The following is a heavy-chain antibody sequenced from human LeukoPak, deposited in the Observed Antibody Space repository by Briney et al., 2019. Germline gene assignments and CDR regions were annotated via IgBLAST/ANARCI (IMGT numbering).Heavy chain of an antibody. CDR3: ARNIAVAGRGDYMDV. CDR1: GGSISSSRYY. D-gene: IGHD6-19*01. CDR2: MYYSGST. Sequence: SETLPLTCTVSGGSISSSRYYGGWIRQPPGKGLEWIGSMYYSGSTYYNPSLKSRVTISVDTSKNQFSLKLSSVTAADTAVYYCARNIAVAGRGDYMDVWGKGTTATISS. V-gene: IGHV4-39*01. J-gene: IGHJ6*03.